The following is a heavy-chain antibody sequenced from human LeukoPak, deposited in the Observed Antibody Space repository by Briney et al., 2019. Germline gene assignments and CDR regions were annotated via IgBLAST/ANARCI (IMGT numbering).Heavy chain of an antibody. CDR2: ISSSGSTI. CDR3: ARDREGYYDSSGYPLDY. J-gene: IGHJ4*02. CDR1: GFTFSDYY. Sequence: PGGSLRLSCAASGFTFSDYYMSWIRQAPGEGLEWVSYISSSGSTIYYADSVKGRFTISRDNAKNSLYLQMNSLRAEDTAVYYCARDREGYYDSSGYPLDYWGQGTLVTVSS. D-gene: IGHD3-22*01. V-gene: IGHV3-11*04.